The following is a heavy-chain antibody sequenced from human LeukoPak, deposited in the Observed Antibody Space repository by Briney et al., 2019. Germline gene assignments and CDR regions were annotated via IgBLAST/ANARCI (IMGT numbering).Heavy chain of an antibody. CDR1: GGSLRGYY. D-gene: IGHD5-18*01. V-gene: IGHV4-34*04. CDR3: ARFAAMATY. Sequence: SETLSLTCVVYGGSLRGYYWSWLRPPPRQGGEWVGEIYHSGSTHHHSSLTRRATISVDTSKNQFSLKLSSVTAADTAVYYCARFAAMATYWGQGTLVTVSS. J-gene: IGHJ4*02. CDR2: IYHSGST.